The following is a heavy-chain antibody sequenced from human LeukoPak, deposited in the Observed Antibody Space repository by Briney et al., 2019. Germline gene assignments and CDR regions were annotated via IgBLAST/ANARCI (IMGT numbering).Heavy chain of an antibody. CDR3: ATDYYDSSGYGNFDY. V-gene: IGHV1-8*01. J-gene: IGHJ4*02. Sequence: ASVKVSCKASGYTFTSYDINWVRQATGQGLEWMGRMNPNSGNTGYAQKFQGRVTMTRNTSISTANMELSSLRSEDTAVYYCATDYYDSSGYGNFDYWGQGTLVTVSS. D-gene: IGHD3-22*01. CDR2: MNPNSGNT. CDR1: GYTFTSYD.